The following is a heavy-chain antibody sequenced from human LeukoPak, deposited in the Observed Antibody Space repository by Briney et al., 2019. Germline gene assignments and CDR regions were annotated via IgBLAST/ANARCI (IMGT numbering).Heavy chain of an antibody. CDR3: ANHGSGPYYYYYGMDV. CDR1: GFTFSSYW. D-gene: IGHD3-10*01. CDR2: IKQDGSEK. Sequence: PGGSLRPSCAASGFTFSSYWMSWVRQAPGKGLEWVANIKQDGSEKYYVDSVKGRFTISRDNAKNSLYLQMNSLRAEDTAVYYCANHGSGPYYYYYGMDVWGKGTTVTVSS. V-gene: IGHV3-7*03. J-gene: IGHJ6*04.